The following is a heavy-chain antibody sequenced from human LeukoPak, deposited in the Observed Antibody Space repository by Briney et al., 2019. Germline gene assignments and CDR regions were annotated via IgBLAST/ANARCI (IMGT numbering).Heavy chain of an antibody. Sequence: GASVKVSCKASGYTFTRYYMHWVGQAPGQGREGMGIINPRGGSTSSAHKSHGRITMTRDMSTSTVYTELSSLRSEDTAVYYCARDACTNGVCSYYFDYWGQGTLVTVSS. V-gene: IGHV1-46*01. CDR2: INPRGGST. CDR1: GYTFTRYY. J-gene: IGHJ4*02. CDR3: ARDACTNGVCSYYFDY. D-gene: IGHD2-8*01.